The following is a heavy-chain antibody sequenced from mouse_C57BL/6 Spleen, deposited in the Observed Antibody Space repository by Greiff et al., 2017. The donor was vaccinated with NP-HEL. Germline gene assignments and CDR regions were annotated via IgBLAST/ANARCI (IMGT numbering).Heavy chain of an antibody. Sequence: VKLQESGAELVRPGASVTLSCKASGYTFTDYEMHWVKQTPVHGLEWIGAIDPETGGTAYNQKFKGKAILTADKSSSTAYMELRSLTSEDSAVYYCTRGDYDYAFDYWGQGTTLTVSS. CDR1: GYTFTDYE. D-gene: IGHD2-4*01. CDR3: TRGDYDYAFDY. V-gene: IGHV1-15*01. CDR2: IDPETGGT. J-gene: IGHJ2*01.